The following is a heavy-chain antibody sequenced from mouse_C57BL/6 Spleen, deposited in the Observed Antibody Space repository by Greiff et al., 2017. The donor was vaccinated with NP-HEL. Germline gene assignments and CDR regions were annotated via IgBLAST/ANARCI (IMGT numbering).Heavy chain of an antibody. V-gene: IGHV5-17*01. CDR2: ISSGSSTI. D-gene: IGHD2-4*01. Sequence: EVKLVESGGGLVKPGGSLKLSCAASGFTFSDYGMHWVRQAPEKGLEWVAYISSGSSTIYYADTVKGRFTISRANAKNTLFLQMTSLRSEDTAMYYCARGYYDYLFDYWGQGTTLTVSS. CDR3: ARGYYDYLFDY. CDR1: GFTFSDYG. J-gene: IGHJ2*01.